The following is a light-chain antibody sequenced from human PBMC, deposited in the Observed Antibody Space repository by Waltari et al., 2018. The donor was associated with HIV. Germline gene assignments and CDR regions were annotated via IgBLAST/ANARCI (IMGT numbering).Light chain of an antibody. CDR3: QRTYLIT. CDR2: SAS. J-gene: IGKJ5*01. CDR1: QVFSTF. Sequence: DIQLTQSPSSLSASVGDRVTITCRVSQVFSTFLNWYRQKPGKVPNLLIFSASDLQSGVPFRFSGSGSGTDFTLTISSPQPEDVATYYGQRTYLITFGQGTRLEIK. V-gene: IGKV1-27*01.